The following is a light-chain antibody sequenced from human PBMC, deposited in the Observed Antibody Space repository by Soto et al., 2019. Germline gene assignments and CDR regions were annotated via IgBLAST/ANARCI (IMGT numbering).Light chain of an antibody. J-gene: IGKJ1*01. V-gene: IGKV1-5*01. CDR1: QSISSW. Sequence: IQITQSPSTLSASVGDRVTITCRASQSISSWLAWYQQKPGKAPKVLIYDASSLESGVPSRVSGSGSGTEFSLTISSLHPDGFATYYCRQRTFCQGTQVDIK. CDR2: DAS. CDR3: RQRT.